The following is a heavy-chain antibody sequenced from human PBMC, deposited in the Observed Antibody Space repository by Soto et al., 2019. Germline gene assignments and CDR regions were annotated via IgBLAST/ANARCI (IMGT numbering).Heavy chain of an antibody. Sequence: GGSLRLSCAASGFTFSSYGMHWVRQAPGKGLEWVAVISYDGSNKYYADSVKGRFTISRDNAQRSLYLQMNSLRAEDTAVYYCARVPRERLGGMSFDCWGQGTLVTVSS. D-gene: IGHD1-26*01. CDR1: GFTFSSYG. CDR3: ARVPRERLGGMSFDC. J-gene: IGHJ4*02. CDR2: ISYDGSNK. V-gene: IGHV3-30*03.